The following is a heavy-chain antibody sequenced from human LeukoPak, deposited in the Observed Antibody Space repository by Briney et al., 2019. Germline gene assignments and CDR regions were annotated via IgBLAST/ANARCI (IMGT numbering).Heavy chain of an antibody. CDR2: TYYRSKWYN. CDR1: GDSVSSAA. CDR3: ARGGIGYCTSSSCYFDY. Sequence: SQTLSLTCAISGDSVSSAAWNWIRHSPSRGLEWLGSTYYRSKWYNDYAVSVKSRITINPDTSKNQFSLQLNSVTPEDTAVYYCARGGIGYCTSSSCYFDYWGQGTLVTVSS. V-gene: IGHV6-1*01. D-gene: IGHD2-2*01. J-gene: IGHJ4*02.